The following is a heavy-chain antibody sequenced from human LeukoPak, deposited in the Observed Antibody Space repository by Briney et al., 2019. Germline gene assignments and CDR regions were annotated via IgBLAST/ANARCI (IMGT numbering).Heavy chain of an antibody. D-gene: IGHD3-22*01. CDR2: INHSGST. J-gene: IGHJ5*02. V-gene: IGHV4-34*01. CDR3: ARGQGVTVIKVGKNWFDP. CDR1: GGSFSGYY. Sequence: PSETLSLTCAVYGGSFSGYYWSWIRQPPGKGLEWIGEINHSGSTNYNPSLKSRVTISVDTSKNQFSLKLSSVTAADTGVYYCARGQGVTVIKVGKNWFDPWSQGTQVIVSP.